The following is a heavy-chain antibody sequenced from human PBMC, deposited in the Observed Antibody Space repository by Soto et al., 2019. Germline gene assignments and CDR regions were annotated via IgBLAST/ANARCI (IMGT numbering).Heavy chain of an antibody. CDR2: IRQDGGAQ. CDR3: VRGGHGSGSYLGSY. V-gene: IGHV3-7*03. D-gene: IGHD3-10*01. J-gene: IGHJ4*02. Sequence: GGSLRLSXVASGFTFTTYWMSWVRQAPGKGLEWVANIRQDGGAQYYVDSVKGRFTISRDNAKNSVYLQMDSLRAEDTAVYYCVRGGHGSGSYLGSYWGQGILVTVSS. CDR1: GFTFTTYW.